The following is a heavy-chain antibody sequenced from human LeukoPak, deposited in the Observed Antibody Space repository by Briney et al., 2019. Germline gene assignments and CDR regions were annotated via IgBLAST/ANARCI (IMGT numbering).Heavy chain of an antibody. J-gene: IGHJ4*02. CDR2: MNPDSGNT. CDR1: GYTFTSYD. D-gene: IGHD6-25*01. Sequence: ASVKVSCKASGYTFTSYDINWVRQATGQGLEWMGWMNPDSGNTGYAQKFQGRVTMTRNTSISTAYMELSSLRSEDTAVYYCARVATTTNPPQRPFDYWGQGTLVTVSS. CDR3: ARVATTTNPPQRPFDY. V-gene: IGHV1-8*01.